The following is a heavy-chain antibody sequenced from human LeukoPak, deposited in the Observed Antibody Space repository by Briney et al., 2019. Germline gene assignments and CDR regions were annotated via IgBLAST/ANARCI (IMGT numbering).Heavy chain of an antibody. J-gene: IGHJ4*02. CDR3: ARLERRRDY. CDR1: GGTFISYA. CDR2: MNPNSGNT. V-gene: IGHV1-8*02. D-gene: IGHD5-24*01. Sequence: ASVKVSCKASGGTFISYAISWVGQATGQGLEWMGWMNPNSGNTGYAQKFQGRVTMTRNTSISTAYMELSSLRSEDTAVYYCARLERRRDYWGQGTLVTVSS.